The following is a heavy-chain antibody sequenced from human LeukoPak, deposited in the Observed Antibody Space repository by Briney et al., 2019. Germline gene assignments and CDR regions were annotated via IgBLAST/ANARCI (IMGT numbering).Heavy chain of an antibody. CDR2: VSSDGSST. CDR1: GFTFSSYG. D-gene: IGHD6-19*01. CDR3: VRDSDEQWLIFDY. Sequence: GGSLRLSCAASGFTFSSYGMSWVRQAPGKGLVWVSRVSSDGSSTSYADSVKGRFTISRDNVKNTLYLQMNSLRAEDTAVYYCVRDSDEQWLIFDYWGQGALVTVSS. J-gene: IGHJ4*02. V-gene: IGHV3-74*01.